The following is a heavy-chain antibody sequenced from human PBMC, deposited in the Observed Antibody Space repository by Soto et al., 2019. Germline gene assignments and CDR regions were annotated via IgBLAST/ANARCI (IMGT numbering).Heavy chain of an antibody. J-gene: IGHJ6*02. CDR3: ARAGRGWGNFAPRMDV. CDR1: CASIYTYY. CDR2: ISDGGST. D-gene: IGHD3-16*01. Sequence: SETLSLTCNVSCASIYTYYWNWIRQSPGKGLEWMGYISDGGSTNYNPSLESRVTTTLDTSKNQFSLKLSSVTAADTAVHYCARAGRGWGNFAPRMDVWGQGTTVTVSS. V-gene: IGHV4-59*12.